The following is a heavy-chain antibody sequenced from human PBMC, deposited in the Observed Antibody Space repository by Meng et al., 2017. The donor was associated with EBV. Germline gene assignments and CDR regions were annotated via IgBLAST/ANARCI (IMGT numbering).Heavy chain of an antibody. CDR1: GYTFSSYG. D-gene: IGHD3-10*01. CDR2: ISTYNGNT. Sequence: QVQLVQSGGEVKKPGALVKVSCTASGYTFSSYGISWVRQAPGQGLEWMGWISTYNGNTNYAPKLQGRVTMTTDTSTSTAYMELRSLRSDDTAVYYCARVFPLLMTRGAIPYTAHFDYWPQGTLVTVSS. CDR3: ARVFPLLMTRGAIPYTAHFDY. V-gene: IGHV1-18*01. J-gene: IGHJ4*02.